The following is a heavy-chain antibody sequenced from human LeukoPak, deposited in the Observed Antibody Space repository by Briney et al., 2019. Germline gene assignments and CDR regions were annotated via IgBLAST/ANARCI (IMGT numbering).Heavy chain of an antibody. J-gene: IGHJ5*02. CDR2: INPNSGGT. D-gene: IGHD6-19*01. V-gene: IGHV1-2*02. CDR1: RYTFTGYY. Sequence: ASVKVSCKASRYTFTGYYMHWVRQAPGQGLEWMGWINPNSGGTHHAQKFQGTVTMTRDTSISTAYMELSRLRSDETAVCYCAGGAMNIAVAVTGGWFDPWGQGTLVTVSS. CDR3: AGGAMNIAVAVTGGWFDP.